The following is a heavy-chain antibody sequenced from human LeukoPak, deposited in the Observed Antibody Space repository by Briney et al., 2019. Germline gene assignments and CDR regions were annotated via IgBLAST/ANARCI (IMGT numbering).Heavy chain of an antibody. CDR3: ARSPKLGEQWLVGAFDI. CDR1: GGSISSYY. Sequence: SQTLSLTCTVSGGSISSYYWSWIRQPAGKGLEWIGRISTSGSTHYNPSLKSRVTISVDTSKNQFSLKLSSGTAADTAVYYCARSPKLGEQWLVGAFDIWGQGTMVTVSS. D-gene: IGHD6-19*01. J-gene: IGHJ3*02. V-gene: IGHV4-4*07. CDR2: ISTSGST.